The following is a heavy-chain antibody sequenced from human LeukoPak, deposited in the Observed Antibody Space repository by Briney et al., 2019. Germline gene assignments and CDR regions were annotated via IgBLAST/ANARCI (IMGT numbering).Heavy chain of an antibody. V-gene: IGHV3-9*01. D-gene: IGHD2-2*01. J-gene: IGHJ4*02. CDR3: AKDRYCTSSSCPIDY. CDR2: INWKSDKI. Sequence: GGSLRLSCAGSGYSFDEYAMHWVPQAPGKGLEWVSGINWKSDKIGYADSVKGRFTISRDNSKNSLYLQMNSLRVEDTALYYCAKDRYCTSSSCPIDYWGQGTMVTVSS. CDR1: GYSFDEYA.